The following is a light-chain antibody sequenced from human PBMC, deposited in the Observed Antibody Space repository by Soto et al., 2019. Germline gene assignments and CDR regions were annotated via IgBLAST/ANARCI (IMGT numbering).Light chain of an antibody. CDR2: EAS. Sequence: DIQMTQSPSTLSASVGARVIITCRASQSVSRWLAWYQHKPGKAPNLLIDEASNLNRGVSSRFRSSVPGIEFTLTNSSLQPDDFATFHCQQYHRYSPVTFGGGNTGEIK. CDR1: QSVSRW. V-gene: IGKV1-5*01. CDR3: QQYHRYSPVT. J-gene: IGKJ4*01.